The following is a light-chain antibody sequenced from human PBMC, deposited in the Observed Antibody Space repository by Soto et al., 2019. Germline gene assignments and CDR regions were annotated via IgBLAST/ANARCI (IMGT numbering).Light chain of an antibody. V-gene: IGKV1-5*01. CDR1: QNIRSR. CDR3: QQTYATPIT. Sequence: DFQMTQSPSTLSASVGDRVTITCRASQNIRSRLAWFQQKPGKAPKLLIYDASSLQSGVPSRFSGSGSGTDFTLTISSLQPDDFATYYCQQTYATPITFGQGTRLEIK. CDR2: DAS. J-gene: IGKJ5*01.